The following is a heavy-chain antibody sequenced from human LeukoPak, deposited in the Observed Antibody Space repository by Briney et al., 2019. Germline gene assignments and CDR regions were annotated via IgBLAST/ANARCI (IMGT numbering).Heavy chain of an antibody. D-gene: IGHD3-3*01. CDR1: GGSFSGYY. J-gene: IGHJ6*03. V-gene: IGHV4-34*01. Sequence: SETLSLTCAVYGGSFSGYYWSWIRQPPGKGLEWIGEINHSGSINYTPSLKSRVTISADTSKDQFSLKLSSVTAADTAVYYCARGKNYDFWSGSNVMADYYYYMDVWGKGTTVTVSS. CDR3: ARGKNYDFWSGSNVMADYYYYMDV. CDR2: INHSGSI.